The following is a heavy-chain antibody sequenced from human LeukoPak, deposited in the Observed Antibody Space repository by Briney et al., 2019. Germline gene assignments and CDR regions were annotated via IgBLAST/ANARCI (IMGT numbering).Heavy chain of an antibody. J-gene: IGHJ1*01. V-gene: IGHV3-21*01. CDR2: ISGRSSHV. Sequence: GGSLRLSCSASGFSFSDYDMNWVRQAPAKGLEWVSAISGRSSHVYYGESVNGRFTISRDNAKNSLYLQLDSLGVEDTAVYYCGRAFPPLRTSSAGDLWGQGTLVTVSS. CDR1: GFSFSDYD. CDR3: GRAFPPLRTSSAGDL. D-gene: IGHD3-16*01.